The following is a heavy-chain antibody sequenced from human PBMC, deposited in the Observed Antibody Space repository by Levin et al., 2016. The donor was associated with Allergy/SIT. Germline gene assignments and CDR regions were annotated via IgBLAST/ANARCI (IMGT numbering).Heavy chain of an antibody. CDR2: IIPILGIA. J-gene: IGHJ3*02. V-gene: IGHV1-69*04. D-gene: IGHD3-22*01. CDR3: ARVGYYYDSSGSQGAFDI. Sequence: WVRQAPGQGLEWMGRIIPILGIANYAQKFQGRVTITADKSTSTAYMELSSLRSEDTAVYYCARVGYYYDSSGSQGAFDIWGQGTMVTVSS.